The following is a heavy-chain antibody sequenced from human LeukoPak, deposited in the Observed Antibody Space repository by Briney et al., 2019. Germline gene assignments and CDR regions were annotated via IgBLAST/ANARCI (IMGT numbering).Heavy chain of an antibody. CDR3: AREPVTIAAAGRWIIDY. CDR1: GGSISSGGYC. Sequence: SETLSLTCTVSGGSISSGGYCWSWIRQPPGKGLEWIGDIFHSGSTYYNPSLKSRVTISVDRSKNQFSLKLSSVTAADTAVYYCAREPVTIAAAGRWIIDYWGQGTLVTVSS. D-gene: IGHD6-13*01. J-gene: IGHJ4*02. V-gene: IGHV4-30-2*01. CDR2: IFHSGST.